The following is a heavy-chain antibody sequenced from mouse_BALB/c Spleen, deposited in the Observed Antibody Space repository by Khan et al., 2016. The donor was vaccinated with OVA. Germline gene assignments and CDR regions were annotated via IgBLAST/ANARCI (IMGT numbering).Heavy chain of an antibody. V-gene: IGHV9-1*02. CDR2: INTYTGEP. CDR3: ARETSYWHFDV. Sequence: QIQLVQSGPELKKPGETVKISCKASGYTFTNYRMNWMKQAPGKGLKWMGWINTYTGEPTYADDFKGRFAFSLETSASTAYLQINNLKNEDMATYFCARETSYWHFDVWGAGTTVTVSS. CDR1: GYTFTNYR. J-gene: IGHJ1*01. D-gene: IGHD1-3*01.